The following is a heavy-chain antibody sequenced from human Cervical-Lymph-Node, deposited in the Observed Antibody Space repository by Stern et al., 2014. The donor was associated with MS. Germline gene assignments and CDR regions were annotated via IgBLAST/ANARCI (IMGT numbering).Heavy chain of an antibody. CDR3: ARGYSSGYDPQYFDH. CDR1: GYTFIGSW. D-gene: IGHD5-18*01. Sequence: QMQLVQSGAEVKQPGASVKVSCKASGYTFIGSWIHWVRQVPGQGLEWMGRISPYNGDTYYARKFQGRVTMTTDTSINTAYMELSGLTSDDTAVYYCARGYSSGYDPQYFDHRGQGTLVTVSS. V-gene: IGHV1-2*06. J-gene: IGHJ4*02. CDR2: ISPYNGDT.